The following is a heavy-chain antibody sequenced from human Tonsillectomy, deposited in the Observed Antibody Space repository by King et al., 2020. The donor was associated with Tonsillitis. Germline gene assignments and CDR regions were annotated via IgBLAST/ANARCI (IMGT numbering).Heavy chain of an antibody. J-gene: IGHJ4*02. CDR2: ISGGGGST. D-gene: IGHD1-26*01. CDR3: AKDFFRRDVGYFDY. Sequence: EVQLVESGGGLVQPGGSLRLSCAASGFTFSNYAMSWVRQAPGKGLEWGSFISGGGGSTYYADSVKGRFTISRDNSKNTLYRQLSSLRAEDTALYYWAKDFFRRDVGYFDYWGQGTLVTVSS. V-gene: IGHV3-23*04. CDR1: GFTFSNYA.